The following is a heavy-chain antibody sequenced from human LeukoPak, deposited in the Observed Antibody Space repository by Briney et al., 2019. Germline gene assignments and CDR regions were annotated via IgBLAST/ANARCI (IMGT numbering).Heavy chain of an antibody. Sequence: SETLSLTCTVSGVSVSSGSYYWSWIRQPPGKGLEWIGYVYYHGGTNYNPSLKGRVTISVDTSKNQFSLKLTSVTAADTAVYYCARRVGTRDWYFDLWGRGTLVTVSS. CDR1: GVSVSSGSYY. D-gene: IGHD1-14*01. CDR2: VYYHGGT. CDR3: ARRVGTRDWYFDL. J-gene: IGHJ2*01. V-gene: IGHV4-61*01.